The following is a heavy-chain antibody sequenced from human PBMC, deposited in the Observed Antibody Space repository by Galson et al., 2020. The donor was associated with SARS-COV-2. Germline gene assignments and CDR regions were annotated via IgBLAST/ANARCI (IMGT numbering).Heavy chain of an antibody. V-gene: IGHV3-48*02. J-gene: IGHJ4*02. CDR3: SRGLSSSWPFSDF. D-gene: IGHD6-13*01. CDR2: ITSSSTT. CDR1: GFTLSSYH. Sequence: GESLKISCAASGFTLSSYHMNWVRQAPGKGLEWVSFITSSSTTYYADSVKGRFTISRDNAKNSLYLQMSGLRDDDTALYYCSRGLSSSWPFSDFWGQGALVTVSS.